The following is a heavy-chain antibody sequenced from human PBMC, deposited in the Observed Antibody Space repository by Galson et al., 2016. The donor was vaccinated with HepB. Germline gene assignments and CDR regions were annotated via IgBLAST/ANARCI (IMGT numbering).Heavy chain of an antibody. J-gene: IGHJ1*01. D-gene: IGHD3-10*01. CDR2: IGGGDGSS. V-gene: IGHV3-23*01. CDR1: GFTFSSCA. CDR3: VRDLEYSGSGISLSEQ. Sequence: SLRLSCAASGFTFSSCAMSWVRQAPGKGPEWVSAIGGGDGSSYYADSVKGRFTISRDNSKNTLYLRMTNLRVEDTALYYCVRDLEYSGSGISLSEQWGQGTLVTVSS.